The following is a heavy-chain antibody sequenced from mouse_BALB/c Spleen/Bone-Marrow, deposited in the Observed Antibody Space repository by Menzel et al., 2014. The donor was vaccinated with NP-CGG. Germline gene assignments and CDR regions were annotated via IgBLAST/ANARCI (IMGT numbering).Heavy chain of an antibody. J-gene: IGHJ1*01. Sequence: VKLQESGPGLVAPSQSLSITCTVSGFSLXGYGVNWVRQPPGKGLEWLGMIWGDGSTDYNSALKSRLSISKDNSKSQVFLKMNSLQTDDTARYYCARDQGGNYFDVWGAGTTVTVSS. CDR3: ARDQGGNYFDV. D-gene: IGHD1-1*02. V-gene: IGHV2-6-7*02. CDR2: IWGDGST. CDR1: GFSLXGYG.